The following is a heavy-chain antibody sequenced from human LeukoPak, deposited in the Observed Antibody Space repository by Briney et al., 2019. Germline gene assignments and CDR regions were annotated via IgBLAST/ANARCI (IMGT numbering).Heavy chain of an antibody. CDR1: GGSFSGYY. D-gene: IGHD5-12*01. CDR2: INHSGST. Sequence: PSETLSLACAVYGGSFSGYYWSWIRQPPGKGLEWIGEINHSGSTNYNPSLKSRVTISVDTSKNQFSLKLSSVTAADTAVYHCARGPTGYSGFRDYGMDVWGQGTTVTVSS. J-gene: IGHJ6*02. CDR3: ARGPTGYSGFRDYGMDV. V-gene: IGHV4-34*01.